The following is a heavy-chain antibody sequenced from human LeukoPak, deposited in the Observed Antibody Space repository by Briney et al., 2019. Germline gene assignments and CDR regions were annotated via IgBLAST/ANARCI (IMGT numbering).Heavy chain of an antibody. CDR3: ARESGAFSPFGF. D-gene: IGHD1-26*01. CDR2: VHLSGAS. Sequence: SGTLSLTCAVSGGSILTTNWWSWVRQPPGKGLEWIGEVHLSGASNYNPSLKSRVSMSIDKSRNQLSLELTSVTAADTAIYYCARESGAFSPFGFWGQGTLVTVSS. CDR1: GGSILTTNW. J-gene: IGHJ4*02. V-gene: IGHV4-4*02.